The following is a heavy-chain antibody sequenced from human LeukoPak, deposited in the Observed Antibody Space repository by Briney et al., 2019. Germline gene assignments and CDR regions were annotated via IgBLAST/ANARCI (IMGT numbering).Heavy chain of an antibody. J-gene: IGHJ6*02. CDR1: GFTFSSYS. Sequence: GGSLRLSCAASGFTFSSYSMNWVRQAPGKGLEWVSSISSSSSYIYYADSVKGRFTISRDNAKNSLYLQMNSLRAEDTAVYYCARGYCTNGVCPQKSSSWPGYYYYYYGMDVWGQGTTVTVSS. CDR2: ISSSSSYI. V-gene: IGHV3-21*01. CDR3: ARGYCTNGVCPQKSSSWPGYYYYYYGMDV. D-gene: IGHD2-8*01.